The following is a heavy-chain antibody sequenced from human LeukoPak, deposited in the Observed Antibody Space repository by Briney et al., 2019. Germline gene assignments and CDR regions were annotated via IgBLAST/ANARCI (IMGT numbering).Heavy chain of an antibody. CDR2: MNPNSGNT. V-gene: IGHV1-8*01. CDR1: GYTFTSYD. J-gene: IGHJ5*02. CDR3: ATDQNYYDSSGSAGFDP. Sequence: ASVKVSCKASGYTFTSYDINWVRQATGQGLEWMGWMNPNSGNTGYAQKFQGRVTMTEDTSTDTAYMELSSLRSEDTAVYYCATDQNYYDSSGSAGFDPWGQGTLVTVSS. D-gene: IGHD3-22*01.